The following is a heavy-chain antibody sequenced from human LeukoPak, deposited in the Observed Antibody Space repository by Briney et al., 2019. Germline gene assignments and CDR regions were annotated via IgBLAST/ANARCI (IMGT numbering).Heavy chain of an antibody. CDR2: MNPNSGKT. J-gene: IGHJ4*02. CDR1: GYTFTGYY. CDR3: ARGGYYGSGSYYRN. Sequence: ASVKVSCKASGYTFTGYYMHWVRQATGQGLEWMGWMNPNSGKTDYAQKFQGRVTMTRNISISTAYMELTSLRSEDTAVYYCARGGYYGSGSYYRNWGQGILVTVSS. D-gene: IGHD3-10*01. V-gene: IGHV1-8*02.